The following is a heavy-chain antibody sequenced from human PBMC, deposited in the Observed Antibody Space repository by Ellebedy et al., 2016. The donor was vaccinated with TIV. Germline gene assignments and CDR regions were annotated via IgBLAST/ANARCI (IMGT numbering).Heavy chain of an antibody. J-gene: IGHJ4*02. CDR1: GYNFANYW. CDR3: ARGPQSGAGGGDN. CDR2: IYPGDSET. V-gene: IGHV5-51*01. Sequence: GESLKISCQTSGYNFANYWIGWVRQMPGKGLEWMGIIYPGDSETSYSPSFPGQVTISADKSISTAYLQGSRLKASDTAMYYCARGPQSGAGGGDNWGQGTLVTVSS. D-gene: IGHD1-26*01.